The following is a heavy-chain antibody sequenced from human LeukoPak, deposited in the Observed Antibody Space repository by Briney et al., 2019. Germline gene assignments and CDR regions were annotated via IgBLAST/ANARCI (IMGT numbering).Heavy chain of an antibody. J-gene: IGHJ2*01. CDR1: GYTFTSYA. Sequence: ASVKVSCKASGYTFTSYAMHWVRQAPGQRLEWMGWINAGNGNTKYSQKFQGRVTITRDTSASTAYMELSSLRSEDTAVYYCARDMAYYYDSSGFDLWGRGTLVTVSS. D-gene: IGHD3-22*01. CDR2: INAGNGNT. CDR3: ARDMAYYYDSSGFDL. V-gene: IGHV1-3*01.